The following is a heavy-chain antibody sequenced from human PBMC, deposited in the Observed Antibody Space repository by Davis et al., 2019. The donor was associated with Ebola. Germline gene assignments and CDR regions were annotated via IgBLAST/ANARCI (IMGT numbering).Heavy chain of an antibody. Sequence: AASVKVSCKASGYTFTSYGISWVRQAPGQGLEWMGWISAYNGNTNYAQKLQGRVTMTTDTSTSTAYMELRSLRSDDTAVYYCARSRGSGSYWALDYWGQGTLVTVSS. V-gene: IGHV1-18*01. CDR3: ARSRGSGSYWALDY. CDR1: GYTFTSYG. J-gene: IGHJ4*02. D-gene: IGHD3-10*01. CDR2: ISAYNGNT.